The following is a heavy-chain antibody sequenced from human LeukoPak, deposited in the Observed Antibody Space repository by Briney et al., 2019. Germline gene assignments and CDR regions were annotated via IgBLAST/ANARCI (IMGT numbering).Heavy chain of an antibody. CDR3: AKIPVVVVATGGHFDY. CDR1: GFTFSSYA. Sequence: GGSLRLSCAASGFTFSSYAMSWVRQAPGKELEWVSAISGSGGSTYYADSVKGRFTISRDNSKNTLYLQMNSLRVEDTAIYYCAKIPVVVVATGGHFDYWGQGPLVTVSS. D-gene: IGHD2-15*01. CDR2: ISGSGGST. V-gene: IGHV3-23*01. J-gene: IGHJ4*02.